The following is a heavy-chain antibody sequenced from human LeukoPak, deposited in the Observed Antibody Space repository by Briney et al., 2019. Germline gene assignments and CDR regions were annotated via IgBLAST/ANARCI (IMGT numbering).Heavy chain of an antibody. Sequence: PGGSLRLSCAASGFTFDDYGMSWVRQAPGKGLEWVSGINWNGGSTGYADSVKGRFTISRDNAKNSLYLQMNSLRAEDTALYYCARGVRKVVPAAMWSFDYWGQGTLVTVSS. CDR2: INWNGGST. CDR3: ARGVRKVVPAAMWSFDY. V-gene: IGHV3-20*04. D-gene: IGHD2-2*01. CDR1: GFTFDDYG. J-gene: IGHJ4*02.